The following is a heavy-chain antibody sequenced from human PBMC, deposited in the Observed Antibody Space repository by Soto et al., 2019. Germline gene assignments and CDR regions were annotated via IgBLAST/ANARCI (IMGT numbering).Heavy chain of an antibody. D-gene: IGHD3-10*01. V-gene: IGHV4-38-2*02. CDR1: GYSISSGYY. CDR3: ARDYGSGIYYRGDYYYYAMDV. Sequence: SETLSLTCAVSGYSISSGYYWGWIRQPPGKGLEWIGSVYHSGSTYYNPSLKSRVTISVDTSKNQFSLRLSSVTAADTAVFYCARDYGSGIYYRGDYYYYAMDVWGQGTKVTFSS. CDR2: VYHSGST. J-gene: IGHJ6*02.